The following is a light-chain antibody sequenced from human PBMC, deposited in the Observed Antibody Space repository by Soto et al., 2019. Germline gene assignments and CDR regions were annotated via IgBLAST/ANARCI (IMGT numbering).Light chain of an antibody. Sequence: DIVITQSPLSLPVTPLDPASISCRSTQSLLHSNGYNFLDWYLQKPGQSPQLLIYLGSNRSSGVPDRFSGSGSGTDFTLKISRVEAEDVGVYYCMQALQTPRTFGQGTKV. CDR2: LGS. CDR1: QSLLHSNGYNF. CDR3: MQALQTPRT. V-gene: IGKV2-28*01. J-gene: IGKJ1*01.